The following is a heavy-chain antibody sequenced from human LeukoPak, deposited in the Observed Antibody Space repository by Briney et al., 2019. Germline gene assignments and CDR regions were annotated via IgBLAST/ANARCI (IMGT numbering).Heavy chain of an antibody. CDR2: IIGSDDNT. J-gene: IGHJ4*02. CDR3: AKGKYSSGWYVFDY. CDR1: GFTFISYV. D-gene: IGHD6-19*01. Sequence: GGSLRLSCAASGFTFISYVMSWVRQDPGKVLEWGSTIIGSDDNTYYADSVKGRFTISRDNSKNTLYLQTNSLRAEDTAVYYCAKGKYSSGWYVFDYWGQGTLVTVSS. V-gene: IGHV3-23*01.